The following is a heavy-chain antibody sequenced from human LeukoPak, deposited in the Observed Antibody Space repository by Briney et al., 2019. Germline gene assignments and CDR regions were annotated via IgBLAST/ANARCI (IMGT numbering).Heavy chain of an antibody. V-gene: IGHV3-7*01. CDR2: INEDGNKK. Sequence: GSLRLSCAVSGFTFRNYWMSWVRQAPGKGLEWVANINEDGNKKYYADSVKGRFTISRDNAKNSLSLQMSSLRFEGTAVYYCARIDSRRTFDIWGQGTMVTVSS. J-gene: IGHJ3*02. CDR1: GFTFRNYW. D-gene: IGHD1-14*01. CDR3: ARIDSRRTFDI.